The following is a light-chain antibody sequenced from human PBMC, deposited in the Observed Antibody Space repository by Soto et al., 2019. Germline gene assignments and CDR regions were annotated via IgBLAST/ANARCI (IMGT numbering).Light chain of an antibody. V-gene: IGLV2-14*01. CDR1: SSDVGGYNY. CDR2: DVS. Sequence: QSALTQPASVSGSPGQSITISCTGTSSDVGGYNYVSWYQQHPGKAPKLMIFDVSDRPSGVSYRVSGSKSGNTASLTISGLQDEDEADYYCSSYTRSSTYVFGTGTKLTVL. J-gene: IGLJ1*01. CDR3: SSYTRSSTYV.